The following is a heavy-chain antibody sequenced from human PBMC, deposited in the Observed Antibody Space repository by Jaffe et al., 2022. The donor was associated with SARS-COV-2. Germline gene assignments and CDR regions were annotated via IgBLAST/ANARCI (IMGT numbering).Heavy chain of an antibody. D-gene: IGHD1-26*01. V-gene: IGHV3-23*04. CDR3: AKTELRWAGWFDP. CDR1: GFTFSSYA. J-gene: IGHJ5*02. CDR2: ISGSGDST. Sequence: VQLVESGGGLVQPGGSLRLSCAASGFTFSSYAMSWVRQAPGKGLEWVSGISGSGDSTYYADSVKGRFTISRDNSKNTLYLQMSSLRAEDTAVYRCAKTELRWAGWFDPWGQGTLVTVSS.